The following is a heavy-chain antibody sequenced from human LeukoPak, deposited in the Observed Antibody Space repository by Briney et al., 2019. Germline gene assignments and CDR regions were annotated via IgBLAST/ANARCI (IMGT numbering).Heavy chain of an antibody. D-gene: IGHD6-19*01. CDR1: GGSFGGYY. J-gene: IGHJ4*02. V-gene: IGHV4-34*01. CDR2: INHSGST. Sequence: SETLSLTCAVYGGSFGGYYWSWIRQPPGKGLEWIGEINHSGSTNYNPSLKSRVTISVDTSKNQFSLKLSSVTAADTAVYYCARENKVAGTSYYFDYWGQGTLVTVSS. CDR3: ARENKVAGTSYYFDY.